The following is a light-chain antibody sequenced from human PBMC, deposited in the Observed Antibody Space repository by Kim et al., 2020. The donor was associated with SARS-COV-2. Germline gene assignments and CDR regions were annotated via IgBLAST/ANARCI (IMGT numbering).Light chain of an antibody. CDR3: QSYDNSPSAYV. CDR1: RSNIGAGYD. Sequence: QSVLTQPPSVSGAPGQRVTISCTGSRSNIGAGYDVHWYQQLPGTAPKLLMFGNTNRPSGVSDRFSGSKSGTAASLAITGLQADDEATYYCQSYDNSPSAYVFGTGTEVTFL. V-gene: IGLV1-40*01. J-gene: IGLJ1*01. CDR2: GNT.